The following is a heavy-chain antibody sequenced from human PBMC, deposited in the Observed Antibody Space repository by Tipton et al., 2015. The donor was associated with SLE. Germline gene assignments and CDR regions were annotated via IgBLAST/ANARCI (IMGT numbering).Heavy chain of an antibody. CDR3: ARDDSSPTGETNWFDP. D-gene: IGHD6-13*01. Sequence: TLSLTCTVSGGSISSHYWSWIRQPPGKGLEWIGYIYYSGSTNYNPSLKSRVTISVDTSKNQFSLKLSSVTAADTAVYYCARDDSSPTGETNWFDPWGQGTLVTVSS. J-gene: IGHJ5*02. CDR2: IYYSGST. V-gene: IGHV4-59*11. CDR1: GGSISSHY.